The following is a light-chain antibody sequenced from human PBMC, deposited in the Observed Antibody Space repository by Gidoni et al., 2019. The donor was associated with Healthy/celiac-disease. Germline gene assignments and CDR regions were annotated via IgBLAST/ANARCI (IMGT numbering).Light chain of an antibody. V-gene: IGKV3-11*01. CDR3: QQRSNWSGT. CDR2: DAS. J-gene: IGKJ1*01. Sequence: EIVLTPSPATLSLSPGERATLPCRASQSVSSYLAWYQQKPGQAPRLLIYDASNRATGIPARFSGSGSGTDFTLTISSLEPEDFAVYYCQQRSNWSGTFGQGTKVEIK. CDR1: QSVSSY.